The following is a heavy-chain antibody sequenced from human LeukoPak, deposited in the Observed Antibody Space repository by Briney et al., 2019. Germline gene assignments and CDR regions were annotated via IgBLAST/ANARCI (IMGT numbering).Heavy chain of an antibody. CDR2: IYYSGNT. CDR1: GGSISSYY. D-gene: IGHD3-10*01. CDR3: ARSGTAMVRGVMSFDY. J-gene: IGHJ4*02. Sequence: SETLSLTCTVSGGSISSYYWGWIRQPPGKGLEWIGSIYYSGNTDYNPSLKSRVTISVETSKNQFSLKLSSVTAADTAVYYCARSGTAMVRGVMSFDYWGQGTLVTVSS. V-gene: IGHV4-39*01.